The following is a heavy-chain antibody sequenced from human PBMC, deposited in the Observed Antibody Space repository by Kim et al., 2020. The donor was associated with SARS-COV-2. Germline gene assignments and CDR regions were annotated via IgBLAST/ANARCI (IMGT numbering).Heavy chain of an antibody. CDR3: ANRGAVFD. Sequence: SGPTLVNPTQTLTLTCTFSGFSLTTHDTGVAWIRQPPGKALEWLARIFGDGDTRYSPSLRGRLTIPKASSKRQVVLPLTNMDPVETAVYYCANRGAVFD. V-gene: IGHV2-5*02. CDR1: GFSLTTHDTG. J-gene: IGHJ5*02. D-gene: IGHD3-16*01. CDR2: IFGDGDT.